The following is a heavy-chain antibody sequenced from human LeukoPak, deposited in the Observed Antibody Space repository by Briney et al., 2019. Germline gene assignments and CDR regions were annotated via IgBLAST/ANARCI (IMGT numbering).Heavy chain of an antibody. Sequence: SVKVSCKASGGTFSSYAISWVRQAPGQGLEWMGGIIPIFGTANYAQKFQGRVTITANESTSTAYMELSSLRSEDTAVYYCARDPMQEYCGGDCYSPWGQGTLVTVSS. D-gene: IGHD2-21*02. CDR1: GGTFSSYA. CDR3: ARDPMQEYCGGDCYSP. J-gene: IGHJ5*02. V-gene: IGHV1-69*13. CDR2: IIPIFGTA.